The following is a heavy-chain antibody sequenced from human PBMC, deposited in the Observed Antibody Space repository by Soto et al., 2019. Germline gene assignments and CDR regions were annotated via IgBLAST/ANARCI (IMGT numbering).Heavy chain of an antibody. CDR3: AKVTHRGPIAVAGPLGS. CDR1: GSITNHH. CDR2: FNPSGLST. V-gene: IGHV1-46*01. D-gene: IGHD6-19*01. Sequence: QVHLVQSGAEVKKPGASVNVSCQASGSITNHHMHWVRQAPGQGLEWMGIFNPSGLSTTYAQKFQGRVTITRETSTSTVYMELSSLTSEDKAVYFCAKVTHRGPIAVAGPLGSWGQGTLVIVSS. J-gene: IGHJ4*02.